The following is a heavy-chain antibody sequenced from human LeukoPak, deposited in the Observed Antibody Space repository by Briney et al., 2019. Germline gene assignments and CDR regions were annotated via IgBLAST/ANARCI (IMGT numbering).Heavy chain of an antibody. J-gene: IGHJ4*02. Sequence: SETLSLTCAVYGGSFSGYYWSWIRQPPGKGLEWIGEINHSGSTNYNPSLKSRVTISVDTSKNQFSLKLSSVTAADTAVYYCASTTPIYYWGQGTLVTVSS. V-gene: IGHV4-34*01. CDR3: ASTTPIYY. CDR1: GGSFSGYY. D-gene: IGHD1-7*01. CDR2: INHSGST.